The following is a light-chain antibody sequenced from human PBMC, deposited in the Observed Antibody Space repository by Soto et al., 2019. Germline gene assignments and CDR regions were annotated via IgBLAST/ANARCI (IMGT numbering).Light chain of an antibody. CDR2: GAS. J-gene: IGKJ3*01. Sequence: EIVLTQSPGTLSLSPGVRDTLSCRASKSVRSSYLAWYQQKPGEAPRLLVYGASGRATGIPDRFSGSGSETDFTLTISRLEPEDFAVYYCQQYGDSPRFGPGTKVDIK. CDR1: KSVRSSY. CDR3: QQYGDSPR. V-gene: IGKV3-20*01.